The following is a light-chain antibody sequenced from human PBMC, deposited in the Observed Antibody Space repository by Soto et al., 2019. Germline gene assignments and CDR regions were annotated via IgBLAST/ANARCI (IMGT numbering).Light chain of an antibody. CDR2: DAS. V-gene: IGKV3-15*01. CDR1: QSVSGR. J-gene: IGKJ2*01. CDR3: QQYNNWPYT. Sequence: EIVITQSPSTLSVSPGERATLSCRASQSVSGRLAWYQQKPGQAPRLLMYDASTRATGFPARFSGSGSGTEFTLTISDLQSEDFAVYFCQQYNNWPYTFGQGTKVDIK.